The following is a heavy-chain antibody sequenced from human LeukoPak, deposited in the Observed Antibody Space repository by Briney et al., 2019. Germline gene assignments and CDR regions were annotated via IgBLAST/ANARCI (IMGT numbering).Heavy chain of an antibody. J-gene: IGHJ4*02. CDR3: ARIPEMATIKGLAY. V-gene: IGHV1-46*01. Sequence: ASVKVSCKASGYTSTNYYMHWVRQAPGQGLEWMGTINPSGDRSTYAQKFQGRVTMTRDTSTSTVYMELSSLRSEDTAVYYCARIPEMATIKGLAYWGQGTLVTVSS. CDR1: GYTSTNYY. CDR2: INPSGDRS. D-gene: IGHD5-24*01.